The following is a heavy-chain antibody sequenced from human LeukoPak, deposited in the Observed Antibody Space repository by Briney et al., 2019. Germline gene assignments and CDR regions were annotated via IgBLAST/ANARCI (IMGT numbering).Heavy chain of an antibody. CDR2: ISAYNGNT. V-gene: IGHV1-18*01. CDR1: GYTFTSYG. J-gene: IGHJ4*02. D-gene: IGHD3-22*01. Sequence: ASVKVSCKASGYTFTSYGISWVRQAPGQGLEWMGWISAYNGNTNYAQKLQGRVTMTTDTSTSTAYMELRSLRSDDTAVYYCARAVYYYDSSGYLPYWGQGTLVTVSS. CDR3: ARAVYYYDSSGYLPY.